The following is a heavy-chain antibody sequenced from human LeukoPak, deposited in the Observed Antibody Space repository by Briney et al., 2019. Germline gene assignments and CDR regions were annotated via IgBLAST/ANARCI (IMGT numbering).Heavy chain of an antibody. J-gene: IGHJ3*02. V-gene: IGHV1-69*01. CDR3: ARKLYDYGDYLRDAFDI. CDR2: IIPIFGTA. CDR1: GGTFSSYA. D-gene: IGHD4-17*01. Sequence: SVKVSCKASGGTFSSYAISWVRQAPGQGLEWVGGIIPIFGTANYAQKFQGRVTITADESTSTAYMELSSLRSEDTAVYYCARKLYDYGDYLRDAFDIWGQGTMVTVSS.